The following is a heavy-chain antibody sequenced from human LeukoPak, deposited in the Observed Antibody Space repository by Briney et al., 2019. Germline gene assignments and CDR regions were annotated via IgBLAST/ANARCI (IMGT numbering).Heavy chain of an antibody. D-gene: IGHD3-3*02. Sequence: GGSLRLSCAASGFIVTNVWMNCVRQAPGKGVEWVGRIQSKTDGGKTDYAAPVKGRFTISRDDSKNTLYLQMNSLKTEDTAIYYCTTGIRGDWGQGTLVTVSS. CDR2: IQSKTDGGKT. V-gene: IGHV3-15*07. CDR3: TTGIRGD. J-gene: IGHJ4*02. CDR1: GFIVTNVW.